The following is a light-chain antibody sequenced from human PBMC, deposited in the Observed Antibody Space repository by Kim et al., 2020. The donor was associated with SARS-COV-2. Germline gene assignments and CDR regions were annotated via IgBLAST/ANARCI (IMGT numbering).Light chain of an antibody. CDR2: LAS. J-gene: IGKJ2*01. Sequence: EILLTQSPSTLSVSVGDRVTISCRASENIGTWLAWYQQKPGRAPSLLIYLASILESGVPSRFSGTGSGTEFSLSITSLQPDDFATSSSQHLGRFPYTFGQGTRLEI. V-gene: IGKV1-5*03. CDR1: ENIGTW. CDR3: QHLGRFPYT.